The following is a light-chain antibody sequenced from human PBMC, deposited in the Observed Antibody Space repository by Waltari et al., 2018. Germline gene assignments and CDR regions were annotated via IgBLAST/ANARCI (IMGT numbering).Light chain of an antibody. J-gene: IGKJ3*01. CDR1: QNINTY. V-gene: IGKV1-5*03. CDR2: KAS. Sequence: DIQMTQSPSTLSASVGDRVTITCRASQNINTYLAWYQQKPGKTPKLLISKASSLESGVPSRFSGSGSGTEFTLTISSLQPDDFATYFCQQYSSLFTFGPGTKVDVK. CDR3: QQYSSLFT.